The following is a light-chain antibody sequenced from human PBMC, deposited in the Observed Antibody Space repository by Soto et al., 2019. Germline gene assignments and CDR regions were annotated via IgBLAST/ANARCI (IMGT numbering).Light chain of an antibody. V-gene: IGKV1-12*01. Sequence: DIQMTQSPSSVSASVGDRVTITCRASQAIDSWLAWYQQKPGEAPKLLIFTGSLLHSGVPSRFGGSGSGTDFTLTISSLQREDFATYYCQQSYSSSWTFGQGTKVDI. CDR1: QAIDSW. CDR3: QQSYSSSWT. J-gene: IGKJ1*01. CDR2: TGS.